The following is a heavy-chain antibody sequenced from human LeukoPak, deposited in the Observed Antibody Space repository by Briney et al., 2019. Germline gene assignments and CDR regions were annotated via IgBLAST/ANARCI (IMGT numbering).Heavy chain of an antibody. J-gene: IGHJ4*02. CDR2: INHSGST. V-gene: IGHV4-34*01. D-gene: IGHD2-15*01. CDR1: GGSFSGYY. CDR3: ARNSARCSGGSCYDFNY. Sequence: SETLSLTCAVYGGSFSGYYWSWIRQPPGKGLEWIGEINHSGSTNYNPSLKSRVTISVDTSKNQFSLKLSSVTAADTAVYYCARNSARCSGGSCYDFNYWGQGTLVTVSS.